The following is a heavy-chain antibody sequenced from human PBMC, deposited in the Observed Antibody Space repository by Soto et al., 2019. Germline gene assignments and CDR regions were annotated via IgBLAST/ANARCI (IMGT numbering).Heavy chain of an antibody. Sequence: PGGSLRLSCAASGFTFSSYAMSWVRQAPGKGLEWVSAISGSGGSTYYADSVKGRFTISRDNSKNTLYLQMNSLRAEDTAVYYCAKAGCSSTTCYFYYYGMDVWGEGTTVTVYS. J-gene: IGHJ6*04. D-gene: IGHD2-2*01. CDR1: GFTFSSYA. CDR3: AKAGCSSTTCYFYYYGMDV. CDR2: ISGSGGST. V-gene: IGHV3-23*01.